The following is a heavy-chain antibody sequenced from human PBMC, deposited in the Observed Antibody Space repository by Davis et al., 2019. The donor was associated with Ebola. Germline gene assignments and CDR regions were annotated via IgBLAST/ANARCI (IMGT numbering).Heavy chain of an antibody. CDR2: IRSKAYGGKP. V-gene: IGHV3-49*04. CDR1: GFTFGDYA. J-gene: IGHJ6*02. Sequence: GGSLRLSCRVSGFTFGDYAINWVRQAPGRGLEWLGFIRSKAYGGKPAYAASVKGRFTISRDDSKSIAYPQMDSLKTEDTAVYYCSRDLKQPPPSYYYGMDVWGQGTTVTVSS. CDR3: SRDLKQPPPSYYYGMDV.